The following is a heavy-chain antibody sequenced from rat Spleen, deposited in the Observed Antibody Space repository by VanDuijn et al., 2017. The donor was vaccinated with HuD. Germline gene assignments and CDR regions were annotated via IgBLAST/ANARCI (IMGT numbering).Heavy chain of an antibody. Sequence: EVQLVKSGGGLVQPGRSLKLSCAASGFTFSDYYMAWVRQAPKKGLEWVASISYEGSSIYYGDSVQGRFTISRDNAKSTLYLQMDSLRSEDTATYYCARHWGYWGQGVTVTVSS. J-gene: IGHJ2*01. CDR2: ISYEGSSI. CDR3: ARHWGY. D-gene: IGHD4-6*01. V-gene: IGHV5-22*01. CDR1: GFTFSDYY.